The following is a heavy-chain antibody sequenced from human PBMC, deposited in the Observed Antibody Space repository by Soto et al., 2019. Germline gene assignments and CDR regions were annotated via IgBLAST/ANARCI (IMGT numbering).Heavy chain of an antibody. CDR2: IYYSGST. J-gene: IGHJ5*02. CDR3: ARGLGDGYNFNWFDP. V-gene: IGHV4-31*03. Sequence: QVQLQESGPGLVKPSQTLSLTCTVSGGSISSGGYYWSWIRQHPGKGLEWIGYIYYSGSTHYNPSLESRVTISVDTSKNQFSLKLSSVTAADTAVYYCARGLGDGYNFNWFDPWGQGTLVTVSS. CDR1: GGSISSGGYY. D-gene: IGHD1-1*01.